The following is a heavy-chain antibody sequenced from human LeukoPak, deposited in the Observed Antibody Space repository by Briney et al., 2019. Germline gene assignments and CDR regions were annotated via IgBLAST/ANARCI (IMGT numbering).Heavy chain of an antibody. CDR1: RFTFSTYA. D-gene: IGHD3-22*01. Sequence: GGSLRLSCAASRFTFSTYAMSWVRQAPGEGLEWVSAISGGGDSTYYANSVKGRFTISRDNSKNTLYLQMNSLRAEDTAVHYCAKSPRYYYDTGGFYSHWGQGTLVAVSS. J-gene: IGHJ4*02. CDR2: ISGGGDST. V-gene: IGHV3-23*01. CDR3: AKSPRYYYDTGGFYSH.